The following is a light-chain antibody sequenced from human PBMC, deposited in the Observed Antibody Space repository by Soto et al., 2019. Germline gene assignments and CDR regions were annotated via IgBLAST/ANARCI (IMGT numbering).Light chain of an antibody. J-gene: IGKJ2*01. CDR1: QSLLHSNGYNY. V-gene: IGKV2-28*01. Sequence: DIVMTQSPLSLPVTPGEPASISCRSSQSLLHSNGYNYLHWYLQKPGQSPQLLIYLGSNRASGVPDRVSGGGSGTDFTLKISRVEAEDVGVYYCMQALQTPLTFGKGTKLEIK. CDR2: LGS. CDR3: MQALQTPLT.